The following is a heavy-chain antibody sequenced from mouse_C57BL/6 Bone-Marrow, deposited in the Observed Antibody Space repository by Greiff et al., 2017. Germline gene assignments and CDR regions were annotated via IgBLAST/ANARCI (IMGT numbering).Heavy chain of an antibody. V-gene: IGHV5-6*02. CDR2: ISSGGSYT. CDR3: ARGLWYFDV. J-gene: IGHJ1*03. Sequence: EVKLMESGGDLVKPGGSLKLSCAASGFTFSSYGMSWVRQTPDKRLEWVATISSGGSYTYYPDSVKGRFTISRDNAKNTLYLQMSRLKSEDTAMYYCARGLWYFDVWGTGTTVTVSS. CDR1: GFTFSSYG.